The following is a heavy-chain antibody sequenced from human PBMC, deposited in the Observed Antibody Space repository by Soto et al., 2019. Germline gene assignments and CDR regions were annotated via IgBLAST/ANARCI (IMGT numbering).Heavy chain of an antibody. CDR3: ARWRKVETNNWFDP. CDR2: IYYSGST. CDR1: GGSISSYY. D-gene: IGHD2-21*02. Sequence: SETLSLTCTVSGGSISSYYWSWIRQPPGKGLEWIGYIYYSGSTNYNPSLKSRVTISVDTSKNQFSLKLSSVTAADTAVYYCARWRKVETNNWFDPWGQGTLVTVSS. J-gene: IGHJ5*02. V-gene: IGHV4-59*01.